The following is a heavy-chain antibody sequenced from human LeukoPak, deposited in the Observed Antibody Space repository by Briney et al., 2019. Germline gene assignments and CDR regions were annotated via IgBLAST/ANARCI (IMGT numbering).Heavy chain of an antibody. CDR1: GGSISSSNW. Sequence: SGTLSLTCAVSGGSISSSNWWSWVRQPPGKGLEWIGEIYHSGSTNYNPSLKSRVTISVDKSENQFSLKLSSVTAADTAVYYCARGGVGDVDAFDIWGQGTMVTVSS. V-gene: IGHV4-4*02. CDR2: IYHSGST. D-gene: IGHD4-17*01. CDR3: ARGGVGDVDAFDI. J-gene: IGHJ3*02.